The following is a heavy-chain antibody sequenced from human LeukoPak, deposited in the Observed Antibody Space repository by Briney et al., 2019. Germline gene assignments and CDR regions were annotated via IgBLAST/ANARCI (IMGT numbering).Heavy chain of an antibody. J-gene: IGHJ4*02. CDR2: IYSRGTT. CDR1: GFTASSED. D-gene: IGHD2-8*01. CDR3: ARQRLLYFFDY. V-gene: IGHV3-66*04. Sequence: PGGSLRLSCAVSGFTASSEDMTWVRQAPGKGLEWVSVIYSRGTTSYRDSVKGRFTISRDFSNNTVYLQMNNLTAEDTAIYYCARQRLLYFFDYWGPGTLVTVSS.